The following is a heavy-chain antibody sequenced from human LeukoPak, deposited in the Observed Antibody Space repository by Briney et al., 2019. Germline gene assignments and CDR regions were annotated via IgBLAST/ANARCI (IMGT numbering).Heavy chain of an antibody. V-gene: IGHV3-21*01. CDR1: GFSFNTYN. CDR3: AKSRCTSVDCYTFDS. Sequence: GGSLRLSCAASGFSFNTYNMNWVRQAPGKGLEWVSYIGSSSNNIYYADSVKGRFTISRDNAKNSLSLQMNSLRAEDTAVYYCAKSRCTSVDCYTFDSWGRGTLVTVSS. D-gene: IGHD2-2*02. J-gene: IGHJ4*02. CDR2: IGSSSNNI.